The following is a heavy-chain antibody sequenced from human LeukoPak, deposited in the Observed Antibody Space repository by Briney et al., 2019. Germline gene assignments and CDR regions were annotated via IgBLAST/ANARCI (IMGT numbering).Heavy chain of an antibody. CDR2: ISYDGSNK. CDR3: ARAQDYYGSGSYYGVDY. Sequence: PGGSLRLSCVASGFTFSSYAMHWVRQAPGKGLEWVAVISYDGSNKYYADSVKGRFTISRDNSKNTLYLQMNSLRAEDTAVYYCARAQDYYGSGSYYGVDYWGQGTLVTVSS. D-gene: IGHD3-10*01. V-gene: IGHV3-30*04. J-gene: IGHJ4*02. CDR1: GFTFSSYA.